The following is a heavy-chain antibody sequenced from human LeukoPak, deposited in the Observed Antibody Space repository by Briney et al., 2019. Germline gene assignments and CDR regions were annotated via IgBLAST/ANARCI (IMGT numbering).Heavy chain of an antibody. CDR1: GYTFTSYG. V-gene: IGHV1-18*01. CDR2: ISAYNGNT. J-gene: IGHJ3*02. D-gene: IGHD4-17*01. CDR3: ARDRDYGDYVHDAFDI. Sequence: ASVKVSCKASGYTFTSYGISWVRQAPGQGLEWMGWISAYNGNTSYAQKLQGRVTMTTDTSTSTAYMELRSLRSDDTAVYYCARDRDYGDYVHDAFDIWGQGTMVTVSS.